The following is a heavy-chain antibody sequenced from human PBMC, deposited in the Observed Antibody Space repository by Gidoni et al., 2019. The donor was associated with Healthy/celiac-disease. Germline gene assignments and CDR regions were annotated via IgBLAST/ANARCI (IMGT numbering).Heavy chain of an antibody. J-gene: IGHJ6*02. Sequence: QVQLVESGGGLVKPGGSLRLSCAASGFTFSDYYMSWIRQAPGKGLEWVSYISSSSSYTNYADSVKGRFTISRDNAKNSLYLQMNSLRAEDTAVYYCAGSGVGSGRKRNYYYGMDVWGQGTTVTVSS. D-gene: IGHD3-10*01. V-gene: IGHV3-11*06. CDR1: GFTFSDYY. CDR2: ISSSSSYT. CDR3: AGSGVGSGRKRNYYYGMDV.